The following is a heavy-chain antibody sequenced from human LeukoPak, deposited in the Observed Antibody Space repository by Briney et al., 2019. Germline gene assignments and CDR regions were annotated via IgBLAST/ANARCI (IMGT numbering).Heavy chain of an antibody. CDR2: ISAYNGNT. CDR1: GYTFTSYG. Sequence: ASVKVSCKASGYTFTSYGISWVRQAPGQGLEWMGWISAYNGNTNYAQNLQGRVTMTTDTSTSTAYMELRSLRSDDTAVYYCARGHYDFWSAYSGRWFGPWGQGTLVTVSS. D-gene: IGHD3-3*01. CDR3: ARGHYDFWSAYSGRWFGP. J-gene: IGHJ5*02. V-gene: IGHV1-18*01.